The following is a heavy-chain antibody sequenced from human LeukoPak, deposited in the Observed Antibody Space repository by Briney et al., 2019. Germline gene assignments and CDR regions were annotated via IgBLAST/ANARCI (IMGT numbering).Heavy chain of an antibody. Sequence: GRSLRLSCAASGFTFDDYAMHWVRQAPGKGLEWVSGISWNSGSIGYADSVKGRFTISRDNAKNSLYLQMNSLRAEDTALYYCAKDTAYYYDSSGYHNLSPFDYWRQGTLVTVSS. CDR1: GFTFDDYA. CDR2: ISWNSGSI. J-gene: IGHJ4*02. D-gene: IGHD3-22*01. CDR3: AKDTAYYYDSSGYHNLSPFDY. V-gene: IGHV3-9*01.